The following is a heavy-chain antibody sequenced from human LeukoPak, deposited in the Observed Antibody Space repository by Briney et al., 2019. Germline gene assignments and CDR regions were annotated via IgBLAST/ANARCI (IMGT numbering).Heavy chain of an antibody. D-gene: IGHD4-11*01. CDR1: GYIFTSYG. Sequence: GASVKVSCKASGYIFTSYGIIWVRQAPGQGLQWMGWISAHNGNTNYAQKLQGRVTMTTDTSTSTVYMELRSLRSDDTAVYYCARAQTTLLLDYWGQSTLVTVSS. CDR2: ISAHNGNT. CDR3: ARAQTTLLLDY. J-gene: IGHJ4*02. V-gene: IGHV1-18*01.